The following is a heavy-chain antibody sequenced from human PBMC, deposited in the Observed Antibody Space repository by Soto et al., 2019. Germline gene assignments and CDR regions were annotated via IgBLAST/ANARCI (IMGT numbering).Heavy chain of an antibody. CDR1: GFTFSSYA. CDR3: AKCRQIWFGEGDAFDI. V-gene: IGHV3-23*01. CDR2: ISGRGGST. Sequence: EVQLLESGGGLVQPGGSLRLSCAASGFTFSSYAMSWVRQAPGKGLEWVSAISGRGGSTYYADSVKGRFTISRDNSKKTLYLKMNSLRAEDTAVYYCAKCRQIWFGEGDAFDIWGQGTMVTVSS. J-gene: IGHJ3*02. D-gene: IGHD3-10*01.